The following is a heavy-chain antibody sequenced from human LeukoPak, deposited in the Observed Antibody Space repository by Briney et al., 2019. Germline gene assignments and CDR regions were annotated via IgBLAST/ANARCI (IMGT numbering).Heavy chain of an antibody. CDR3: AKSIAARDPWFDP. J-gene: IGHJ5*02. Sequence: GGSPRLSCAASGFTFSSYWMHWVRQAPGKGLVWVSRINTDGSSTSYADSVKGRFTISRDNAKNTLYLQMNSLRAEDTAVYYCAKSIAARDPWFDPWGQGTLVTVSS. CDR1: GFTFSSYW. D-gene: IGHD6-6*01. CDR2: INTDGSST. V-gene: IGHV3-74*01.